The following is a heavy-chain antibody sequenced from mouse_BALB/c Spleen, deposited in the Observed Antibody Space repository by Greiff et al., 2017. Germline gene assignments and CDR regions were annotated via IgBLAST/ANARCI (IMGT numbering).Heavy chain of an antibody. CDR1: GFAFSSYD. D-gene: IGHD1-2*01. Sequence: EVQLVESGGGLVKPGGSLKLSCAASGFAFSSYDMSWVRQTPEKRLEWVAYISSGGGSTYYPDTVKGRFTISRDNAKNTLYLQMSSLKSEDTAMYYCARGDYYGYYFDYWGQGTTLTVSS. J-gene: IGHJ2*01. CDR3: ARGDYYGYYFDY. CDR2: ISSGGGST. V-gene: IGHV5-12-1*01.